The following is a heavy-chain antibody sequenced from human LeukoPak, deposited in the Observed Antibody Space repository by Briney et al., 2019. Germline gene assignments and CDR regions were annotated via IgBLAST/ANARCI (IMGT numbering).Heavy chain of an antibody. CDR1: GYTFTSYG. Sequence: ASVKVSCKASGYTFTSYGISWVRQAPGQGLEWMGWISAYNGNTNYAQKLQGRVTMTTDTSTGTAYMELRSLRSDDTAVYYCARDKYGSGSYSGSAFDYWGQGTLVTVSS. D-gene: IGHD3-10*01. CDR3: ARDKYGSGSYSGSAFDY. V-gene: IGHV1-18*01. J-gene: IGHJ4*02. CDR2: ISAYNGNT.